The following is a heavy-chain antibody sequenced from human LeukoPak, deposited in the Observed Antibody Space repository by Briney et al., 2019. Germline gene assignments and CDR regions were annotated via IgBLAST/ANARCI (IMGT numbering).Heavy chain of an antibody. D-gene: IGHD2-21*02. Sequence: SETLSLTCTVSGGSISSYYWSWIRQPPGKGLEWIGYIYYSGSTNYNPSLKSRVTISVDTSKNQFSLKLSSVTAADTAVYYCARGGGDCYLDPWGQGTLVTVSS. V-gene: IGHV4-59*12. CDR1: GGSISSYY. CDR2: IYYSGST. CDR3: ARGGGDCYLDP. J-gene: IGHJ5*02.